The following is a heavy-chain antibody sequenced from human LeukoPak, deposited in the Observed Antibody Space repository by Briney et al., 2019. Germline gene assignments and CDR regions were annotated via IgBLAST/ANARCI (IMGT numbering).Heavy chain of an antibody. CDR3: ARDRKIAVVIATLDY. J-gene: IGHJ4*02. V-gene: IGHV3-30-3*01. CDR1: GFTFNMYT. D-gene: IGHD2-15*01. Sequence: PGGSLTLSCAASGFTFNMYTMHCVRQAPGGGLEWVALISYDGNNKYYADSVKGRFTISRDNSKNTMYLQMNSLRAEDTAVYYCARDRKIAVVIATLDYWGQGALVTVSS. CDR2: ISYDGNNK.